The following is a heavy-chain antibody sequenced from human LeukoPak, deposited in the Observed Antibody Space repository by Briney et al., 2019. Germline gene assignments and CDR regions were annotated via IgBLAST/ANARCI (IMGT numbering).Heavy chain of an antibody. CDR1: GGTFSSYA. CDR3: ARDNYYYYYMDV. CDR2: ISAYNGNT. V-gene: IGHV1-18*01. Sequence: ASVKVSCKASGGTFSSYAISWVRQAPGQGLEWMGWISAYNGNTNYAQKLQGRVTMTTDTSTSTAYMELRSLRSDDTAVYYCARDNYYYYYMDVWGKGTTVTISS. J-gene: IGHJ6*03.